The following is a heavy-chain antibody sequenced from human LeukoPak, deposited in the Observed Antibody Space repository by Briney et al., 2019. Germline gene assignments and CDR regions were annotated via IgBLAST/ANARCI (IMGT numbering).Heavy chain of an antibody. CDR2: ISAYNGNT. CDR3: ARGPLWIQLWNYYGMDV. J-gene: IGHJ6*02. V-gene: IGHV1-18*01. CDR1: GYTFTSYG. Sequence: ASVNVSCKASGYTFTSYGISWVRQAPGQGLEWMGWISAYNGNTNYAQKLQGRVTMTTDTSTSTAYMELRSLRSDDTAVYYCARGPLWIQLWNYYGMDVWGQGTTVTVSS. D-gene: IGHD5-18*01.